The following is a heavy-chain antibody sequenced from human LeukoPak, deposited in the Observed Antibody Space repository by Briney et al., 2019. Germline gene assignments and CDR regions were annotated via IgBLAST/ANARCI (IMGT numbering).Heavy chain of an antibody. D-gene: IGHD1-1*01. CDR1: GFTFSSYG. CDR3: VRDILEGFFDS. V-gene: IGHV3-33*01. Sequence: GGSLRLSCAASGFTFSSYGMHWVRQAPGKGLEWVALIWSDGSNEFYADSVRGRFTISRDNAKNSLYLQMNSLRDEDTAVYYCVRDILEGFFDSWGQGTLVTVSS. J-gene: IGHJ4*02. CDR2: IWSDGSNE.